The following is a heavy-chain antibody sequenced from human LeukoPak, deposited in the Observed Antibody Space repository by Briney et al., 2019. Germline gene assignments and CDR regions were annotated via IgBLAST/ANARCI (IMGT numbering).Heavy chain of an antibody. CDR2: INNRGST. CDR3: ARDRFCSDGVCFKGTFDF. V-gene: IGHV4-34*01. J-gene: IGHJ4*02. D-gene: IGHD2-8*01. Sequence: PGGSLRLSCAASGFIFTDSWMSWIRQRPGKGLEWIGDINNRGSTSYNPSLKSAVTISVDPSKNQFSLKVHSVTAADTAIYYCARDRFCSDGVCFKGTFDFWGLGTLVIVSP. CDR1: GFIFTDSW.